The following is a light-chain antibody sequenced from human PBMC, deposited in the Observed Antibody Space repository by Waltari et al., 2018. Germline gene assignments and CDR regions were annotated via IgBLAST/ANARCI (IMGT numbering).Light chain of an antibody. CDR1: RSNIGSNA. Sequence: QSVLTQPPSTSGTPGQRVTISCSGSRSNIGSNAVNWYQQFPGTAPKLLIHRNDHRPSGVSDRFSGSKSGTSASLAITGLQSEDESDYYCAAWDDSLNGVVFGGGTKLTVL. CDR3: AAWDDSLNGVV. CDR2: RND. J-gene: IGLJ2*01. V-gene: IGLV1-44*01.